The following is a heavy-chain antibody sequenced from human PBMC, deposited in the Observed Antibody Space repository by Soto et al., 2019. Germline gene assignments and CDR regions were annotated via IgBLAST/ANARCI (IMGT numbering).Heavy chain of an antibody. CDR1: GGSISSGDYY. Sequence: SETLSLTCTVSGGSISSGDYYWSWIRQPPGKGLEWIGYIYYSGSTYYNPSLKSRVTISVDTSKNQFSLKLSSVTAADTAVYYCAREGDGGTGAFDIWGQGTMVTVSS. J-gene: IGHJ3*02. CDR3: AREGDGGTGAFDI. V-gene: IGHV4-30-4*01. CDR2: IYYSGST. D-gene: IGHD3-16*01.